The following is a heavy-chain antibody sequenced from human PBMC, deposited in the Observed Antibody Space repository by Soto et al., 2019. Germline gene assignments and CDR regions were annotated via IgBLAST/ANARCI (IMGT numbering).Heavy chain of an antibody. J-gene: IGHJ4*02. Sequence: ASVKVSCKGSGYIFIGYGISWVRQAPGQGLEWMGRISTYNGNTNYAQKLQGRVTMTTDTSTSTAYMELRSLRSDDTAVYYRARDLDGSGSYYTDYWGQGTLVTVS. CDR3: ARDLDGSGSYYTDY. V-gene: IGHV1-18*01. CDR2: ISTYNGNT. D-gene: IGHD3-10*01. CDR1: GYIFIGYG.